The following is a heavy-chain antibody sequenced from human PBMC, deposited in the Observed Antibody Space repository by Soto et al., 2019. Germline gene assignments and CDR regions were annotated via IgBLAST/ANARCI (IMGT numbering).Heavy chain of an antibody. CDR3: ARAIHDVTGTTYYYYGMDV. CDR2: IIPIFVTT. CDR1: GGNFSSYA. D-gene: IGHD1-7*01. J-gene: IGHJ6*02. V-gene: IGHV1-69*12. Sequence: QVQLVQSGAEVKKTGSSVKVSCKASGGNFSSYAISWVRQAPGQGLEWLGGIIPIFVTTNHAQTFQGRVTISADESTSTAYMELSRLRSEDTAVYYCARAIHDVTGTTYYYYGMDVWGQGTTVTVSS.